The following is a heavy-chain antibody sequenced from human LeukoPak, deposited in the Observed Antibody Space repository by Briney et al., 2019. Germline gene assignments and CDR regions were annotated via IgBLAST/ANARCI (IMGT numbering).Heavy chain of an antibody. CDR3: VRPHISDYGGKFDC. J-gene: IGHJ4*02. Sequence: PGGSMRLSCVASGFSFSVYNMHWVRQTPGWGRVWVSSFSWDSTTYTYYVVSVKGRLIISRDNTKNSLYLHMNSLRAEDTAVYYCVRPHISDYGGKFDCWGRGTLVTVSS. V-gene: IGHV3-21*01. CDR2: FSWDSTTYT. CDR1: GFSFSVYN. D-gene: IGHD4-23*01.